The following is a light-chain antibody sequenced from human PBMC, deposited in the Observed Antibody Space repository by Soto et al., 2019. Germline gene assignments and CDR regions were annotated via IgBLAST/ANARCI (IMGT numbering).Light chain of an antibody. V-gene: IGKV3-11*01. CDR2: GAS. J-gene: IGKJ4*01. Sequence: EIVLTQSPATLSLSPGEGVALSCRASQSVSRFLAWYQQKPGQAPRLLIYGASNRATGIPTRFSGSGSGTDFTLNISSLEAEDFALYYCHQRRTWPLTFGGGTKVEIK. CDR1: QSVSRF. CDR3: HQRRTWPLT.